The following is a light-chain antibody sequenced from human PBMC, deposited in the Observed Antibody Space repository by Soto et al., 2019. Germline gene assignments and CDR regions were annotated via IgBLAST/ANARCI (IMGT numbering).Light chain of an antibody. Sequence: QPALTQPASVSGSPGQSITISCTGTSNDVGGYNYVSWYQQHPGKAPKVMIYEVSNWPSGVSNRFSGSKSVNTASLTISGLQGDDEADYYCCSYRNSSTYVFGTGTKLTVL. J-gene: IGLJ1*01. CDR1: SNDVGGYNY. CDR2: EVS. CDR3: CSYRNSSTYV. V-gene: IGLV2-14*01.